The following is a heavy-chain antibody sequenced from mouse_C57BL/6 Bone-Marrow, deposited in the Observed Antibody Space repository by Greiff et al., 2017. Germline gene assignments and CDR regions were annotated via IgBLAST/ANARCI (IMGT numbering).Heavy chain of an antibody. CDR2: IYPGGGYT. CDR1: GYTFTNYW. V-gene: IGHV1-63*01. CDR3: ARYYGHWYFDV. Sequence: QVQLQQSGAELVRPGTSVKISCKASGYTFTNYWIGWAKQRPGHGLAWIGDIYPGGGYTNYNEKFKGKATLTADKSSSTAYMQFSSLTSEDSAIYYCARYYGHWYFDVWGTGTTVTVSS. D-gene: IGHD1-2*01. J-gene: IGHJ1*03.